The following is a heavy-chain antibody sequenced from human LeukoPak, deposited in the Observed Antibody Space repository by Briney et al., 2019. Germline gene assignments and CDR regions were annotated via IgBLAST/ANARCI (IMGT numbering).Heavy chain of an antibody. V-gene: IGHV3-48*03. D-gene: IGHD2-15*01. J-gene: IGHJ4*02. Sequence: GGSLRLSRAASGFTFSSYELNWVRQAPGKGLEWVSYISSSGSTIDYADSVKGRFTISRDNAKNSLYLQMNSLRAEDRAVYYCARGRVDFDYWGQGTLVTVSS. CDR2: ISSSGSTI. CDR3: ARGRVDFDY. CDR1: GFTFSSYE.